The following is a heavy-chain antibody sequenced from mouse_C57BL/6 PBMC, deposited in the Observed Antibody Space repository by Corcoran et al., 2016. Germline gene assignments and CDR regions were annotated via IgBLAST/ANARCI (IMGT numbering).Heavy chain of an antibody. CDR3: ARSGYYGSSLYYYAMDY. V-gene: IGHV1-18*01. CDR1: GYTFTDYN. D-gene: IGHD1-1*01. CDR2: INPNNGGT. Sequence: EVQLQQSGPELVKPGASVKIPCKASGYTFTDYNMDWVKQSHGKSLEWIGDINPNNGGTIYNQKFKGKATLTVDKFSSTAYMELRSLTSEDTAVYYCARSGYYGSSLYYYAMDYWGQGTSVTVSS. J-gene: IGHJ4*01.